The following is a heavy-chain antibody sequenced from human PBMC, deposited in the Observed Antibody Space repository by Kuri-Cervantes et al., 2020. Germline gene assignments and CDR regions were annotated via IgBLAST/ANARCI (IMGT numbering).Heavy chain of an antibody. J-gene: IGHJ3*02. CDR3: AREDGYELDAFDI. CDR2: IYYSGST. D-gene: IGHD5-12*01. Sequence: GSLRLSCTVSGGSISSYYWSWIRQPPGKGLEWIGYIYYSGSTYYNPSLKSRVTISVDRSKNQFSLKLSSVTAADTAVYYCAREDGYELDAFDIWGQGTMVTVSS. V-gene: IGHV4-59*12. CDR1: GGSISSYY.